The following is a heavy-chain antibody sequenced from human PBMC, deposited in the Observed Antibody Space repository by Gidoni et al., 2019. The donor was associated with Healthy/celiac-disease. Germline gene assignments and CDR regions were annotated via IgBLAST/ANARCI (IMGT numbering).Heavy chain of an antibody. V-gene: IGHV1-18*01. CDR1: GYTFTSYG. D-gene: IGHD2-15*01. CDR2: ISAYNGNK. Sequence: QVQLVQSGAEVKKPGASVKVSCKASGYTFTSYGISWVRQAPGQGLEWMGWISAYNGNKNYAQKLQGRVTMTTDTSTSTAYMELRSLRSDDTAVYYCARMNGGNCSGGSCYGMDVWGQGTTVTVSS. CDR3: ARMNGGNCSGGSCYGMDV. J-gene: IGHJ6*02.